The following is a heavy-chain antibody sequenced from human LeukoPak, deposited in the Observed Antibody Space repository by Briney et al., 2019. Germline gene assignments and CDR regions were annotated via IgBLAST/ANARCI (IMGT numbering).Heavy chain of an antibody. Sequence: GGSLRLSCAASGYTFSSYGMHWVRQAPGKGLEWVAIIWYDGSNKYYADSVKGRFTISRDNSKNTLYLQMNSLRAEDTAVYYCARDARDSAFDIWGQGTMVTVSS. D-gene: IGHD2-15*01. J-gene: IGHJ3*02. CDR1: GYTFSSYG. CDR3: ARDARDSAFDI. CDR2: IWYDGSNK. V-gene: IGHV3-33*01.